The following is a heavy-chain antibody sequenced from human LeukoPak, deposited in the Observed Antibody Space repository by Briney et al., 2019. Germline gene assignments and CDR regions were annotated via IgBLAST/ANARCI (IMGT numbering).Heavy chain of an antibody. Sequence: GRCLRLSRAASGFSFSGSAMDWVREASGKGREWVGGNRSKNHTYAKDYAASVKDRFSNPRDNPNNTAYLQLTSLKAEHADGYDCRAAIGTNCYDYPIEVWGQGTTVTVSS. CDR3: RAAIGTNCYDYPIEV. CDR1: GFSFSGSA. V-gene: IGHV3-73*01. D-gene: IGHD6-13*01. CDR2: NRSKNHTYAK. J-gene: IGHJ6*02.